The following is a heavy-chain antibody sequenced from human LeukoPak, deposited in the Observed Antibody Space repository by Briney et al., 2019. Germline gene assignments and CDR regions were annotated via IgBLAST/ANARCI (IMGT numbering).Heavy chain of an antibody. Sequence: ASVTVSYKASGYSFTGYYMHWVRQAPGQGLAWMGWINPNSGGTNYAQKFQGRVTMTRDTSISTAYMELSRLRSDDTAVYYCARSANPGYSSSWAFDYWGQGTLVTVSS. D-gene: IGHD6-13*01. J-gene: IGHJ4*02. CDR1: GYSFTGYY. V-gene: IGHV1-2*02. CDR2: INPNSGGT. CDR3: ARSANPGYSSSWAFDY.